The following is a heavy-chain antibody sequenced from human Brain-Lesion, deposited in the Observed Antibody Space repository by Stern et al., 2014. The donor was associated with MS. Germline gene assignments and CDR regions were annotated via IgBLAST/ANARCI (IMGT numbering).Heavy chain of an antibody. Sequence: VQLVESGPGLVKPSQTLSLSCTVSGGSISSGGYYWSWIRQPAGKGLEWIGRILKGVSSSYNPPLKRRVTISIDTSKNRFSLSLNSVTAADTAVYYCARGRVVPGFQYFATDVWGQGTTVIVSS. V-gene: IGHV4-61*02. CDR3: ARGRVVPGFQYFATDV. CDR1: GGSISSGGYY. J-gene: IGHJ6*02. CDR2: ILKGVSS. D-gene: IGHD2-2*01.